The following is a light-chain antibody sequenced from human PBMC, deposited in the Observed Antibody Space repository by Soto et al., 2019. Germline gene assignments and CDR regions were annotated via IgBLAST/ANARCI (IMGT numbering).Light chain of an antibody. CDR1: QNVLYRSSNKSY. CDR2: WAS. Sequence: DIVMTQSPDFLAVSLGERATITCKSSQNVLYRSSNKSYLAWYQQRPGQPPRLLLYWASTRESGVPDRFIGSWSETDFTLTFSSLQAGDEAIYHCQQYYNTPYTFGQGTTLEIK. V-gene: IGKV4-1*01. J-gene: IGKJ2*01. CDR3: QQYYNTPYT.